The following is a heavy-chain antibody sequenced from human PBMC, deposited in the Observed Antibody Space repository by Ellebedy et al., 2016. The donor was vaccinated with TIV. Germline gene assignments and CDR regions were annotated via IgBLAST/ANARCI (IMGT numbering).Heavy chain of an antibody. J-gene: IGHJ4*02. V-gene: IGHV3-33*01. CDR3: ARNSHFDWSFYIDH. D-gene: IGHD3-9*01. CDR2: IYYDGSNE. Sequence: GGSLRLSCVASGFTFSSYAMHWVRQAPGKGLEWLALIYYDGSNEYYADSVKGRFTISRDNSRDTLYLQMNSLKADDPAVYFCARNSHFDWSFYIDHWGQGTLVTVSS. CDR1: GFTFSSYA.